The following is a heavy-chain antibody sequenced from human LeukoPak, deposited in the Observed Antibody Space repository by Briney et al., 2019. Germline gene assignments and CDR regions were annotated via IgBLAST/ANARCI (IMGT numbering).Heavy chain of an antibody. V-gene: IGHV3-64D*06. D-gene: IGHD2-2*01. CDR2: ISGNGGST. J-gene: IGHJ4*02. CDR1: GFTFSNFG. CDR3: VKEHCSSTSCFYFDY. Sequence: GGSLRLFCSASGFTFSNFGMHWVRQAPGKGLEYASAISGNGGSTHYADSVKGRFTISRDNSKNTLYLQMTSLKAEDTAVYYCVKEHCSSTSCFYFDYWGQGTLVTVSS.